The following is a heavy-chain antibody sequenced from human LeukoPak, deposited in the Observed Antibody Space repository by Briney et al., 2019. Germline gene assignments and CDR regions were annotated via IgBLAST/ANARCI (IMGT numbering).Heavy chain of an antibody. J-gene: IGHJ4*02. CDR2: IYHSGST. Sequence: SETLSLTCTVSGSSISSGYYWGWIRQPPGKGLEWIGSIYHSGSTSYNPSLKSRVTISVDTSRNQFSLKLSSVTAADTAVYYCARVREYYYDSSGYSNWGQGTLVTVSS. D-gene: IGHD3-22*01. CDR1: GSSISSGYY. V-gene: IGHV4-38-2*02. CDR3: ARVREYYYDSSGYSN.